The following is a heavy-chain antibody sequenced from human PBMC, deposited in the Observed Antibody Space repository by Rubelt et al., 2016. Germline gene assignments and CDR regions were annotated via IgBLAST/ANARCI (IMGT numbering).Heavy chain of an antibody. J-gene: IGHJ5*02. Sequence: QVQLVQSGAEVKKPGASVKVSCKASGYIFTTYDINWVRQAPGQGLEWMGWISAYNGNTNYAQKLQGRVTMTTDTSTSTAYMEVRSLGSDDTAVYYCARVSSSSWYSAREWFDPWGQGTLVTVSS. D-gene: IGHD6-13*01. CDR2: ISAYNGNT. CDR3: ARVSSSSWYSAREWFDP. CDR1: GYIFTTYD. V-gene: IGHV1-18*01.